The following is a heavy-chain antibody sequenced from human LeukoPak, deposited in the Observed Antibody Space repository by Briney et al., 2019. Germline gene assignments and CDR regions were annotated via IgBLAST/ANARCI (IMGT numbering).Heavy chain of an antibody. CDR1: GGSFSGYY. J-gene: IGHJ4*02. CDR2: INHSGST. D-gene: IGHD6-6*01. Sequence: SETLSLTCAVYGGSFSGYYWSWIRQPPGKGLEWIGEINHSGSTNYNPSLKSRVTISVDTSKNQFPLKLSSVTAADTAVYYCAREGIAARPPLDYWGQGTLVTVSS. V-gene: IGHV4-34*01. CDR3: AREGIAARPPLDY.